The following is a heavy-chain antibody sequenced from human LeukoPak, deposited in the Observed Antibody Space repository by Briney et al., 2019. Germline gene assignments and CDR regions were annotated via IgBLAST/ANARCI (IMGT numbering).Heavy chain of an antibody. V-gene: IGHV4-39*07. J-gene: IGHJ5*02. CDR2: IYYSGST. D-gene: IGHD3-22*01. Sequence: SETLSLTCTFSGGSISSYYWGWIRQPPGKGLEWIGSIYYSGSTYYNPPLKSRVTISVDTSKNQFSLKLSSVTAADTAVYYCARTSGYYYDSRDWFDPWGQGTLVTVSS. CDR3: ARTSGYYYDSRDWFDP. CDR1: GGSISSYY.